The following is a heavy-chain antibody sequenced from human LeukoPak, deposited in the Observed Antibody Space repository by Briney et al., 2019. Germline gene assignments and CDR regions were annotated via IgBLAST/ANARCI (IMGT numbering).Heavy chain of an antibody. CDR1: GFTVSSNY. J-gene: IGHJ4*02. Sequence: GGSLRLSCAASGFTVSSNYMSWVRQAPGKGLEWVSVIYSGGSTYYADSVKGRFTISRDNSKNTLCLQMNSLRAEDTAVYYCASWSEYYDSSGRPGYWGQGTLVTVSS. D-gene: IGHD3-22*01. CDR3: ASWSEYYDSSGRPGY. V-gene: IGHV3-53*01. CDR2: IYSGGST.